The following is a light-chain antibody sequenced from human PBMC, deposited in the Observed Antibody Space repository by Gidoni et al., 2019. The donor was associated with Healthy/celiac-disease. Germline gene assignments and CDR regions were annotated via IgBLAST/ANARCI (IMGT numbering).Light chain of an antibody. V-gene: IGKV1-8*01. J-gene: IGKJ1*01. Sequence: IRMTQSPSSFSASTGDRVTITCRASQGISSYLAWYQQKPGKAPKLLIYAASTLQSGVPSRFSGSGSGTDFTLTISCLQSEDFATYYCQQYYSYSWTFGQGTKVEIK. CDR2: AAS. CDR1: QGISSY. CDR3: QQYYSYSWT.